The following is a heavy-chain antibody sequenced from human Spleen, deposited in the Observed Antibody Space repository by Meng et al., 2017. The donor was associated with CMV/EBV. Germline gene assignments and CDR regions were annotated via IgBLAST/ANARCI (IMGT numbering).Heavy chain of an antibody. CDR1: GFTFDDYG. J-gene: IGHJ3*02. CDR3: ARVGEYYDSSGYPDDAFDI. Sequence: SCAASGFTFDDYGMHWVRQAPGKGLVWVSRINSDGSSTSYADSVKGRFTISRDNAKNTLYLQMNSLRAEDTAVYYCARVGEYYDSSGYPDDAFDIWGQGTMVTVSS. D-gene: IGHD3-22*01. CDR2: INSDGSST. V-gene: IGHV3-74*01.